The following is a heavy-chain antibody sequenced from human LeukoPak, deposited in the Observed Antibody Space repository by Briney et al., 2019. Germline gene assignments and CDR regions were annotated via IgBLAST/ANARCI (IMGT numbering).Heavy chain of an antibody. Sequence: SETLSLTCAVSGYSISSGYYWGWIRQPPGKGLEWIGSIYHSGSTYYNPSLKSRVTISVDTSKNQFSLKLSSVTAADTAVYYCASPGIAVAGTWYWGQGTLVTVSS. CDR1: GYSISSGYY. CDR2: IYHSGST. D-gene: IGHD6-19*01. V-gene: IGHV4-38-2*01. J-gene: IGHJ4*02. CDR3: ASPGIAVAGTWY.